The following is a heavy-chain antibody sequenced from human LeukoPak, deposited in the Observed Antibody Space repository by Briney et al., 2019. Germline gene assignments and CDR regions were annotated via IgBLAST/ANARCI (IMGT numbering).Heavy chain of an antibody. V-gene: IGHV4-4*07. Sequence: PSETLSLTCTVSGGSISSYYWSWIRQPAGKGLEWIGRIYTSGSTNYNPSLKSRVTMSVDTSKNQFSLKLSSVTAADTGVYYCARAPRCSGGSCYSDYWGQGTLVTVSS. CDR1: GGSISSYY. CDR2: IYTSGST. J-gene: IGHJ4*02. CDR3: ARAPRCSGGSCYSDY. D-gene: IGHD2-15*01.